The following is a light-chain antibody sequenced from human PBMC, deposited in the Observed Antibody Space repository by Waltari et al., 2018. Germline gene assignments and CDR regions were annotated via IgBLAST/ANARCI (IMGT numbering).Light chain of an antibody. V-gene: IGLV4-69*01. Sequence: QLMLTQSPSASASLGASVKLTCTLSSGHSSYAIAWHPQQPEKGPRYLMKVTSDGSNIKGDGIPDRFSGSSSGAERYLTVSSLQSEDEADYYCQTGGFGIWVFGGGTKLTVL. CDR1: SGHSSYA. J-gene: IGLJ3*02. CDR2: VTSDGSN. CDR3: QTGGFGIWV.